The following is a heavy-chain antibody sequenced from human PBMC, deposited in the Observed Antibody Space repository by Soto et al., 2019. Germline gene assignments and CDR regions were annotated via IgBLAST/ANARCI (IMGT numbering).Heavy chain of an antibody. CDR1: GFSLTTSGVG. J-gene: IGHJ4*02. CDR2: IYWDDDK. D-gene: IGHD3-3*01. Sequence: QITLNESGPTVVRPTEPLTLTCRFSGFSLTTSGVGVGWIRQSPGKAPEWLALIYWDDDKRYSASLKSRITIPKDTSKSQVVLTVSDLDPTDTATYYCAHRVLRSVFGLVTTTAIYFDFWGQVTPVAVSS. CDR3: AHRVLRSVFGLVTTTAIYFDF. V-gene: IGHV2-5*02.